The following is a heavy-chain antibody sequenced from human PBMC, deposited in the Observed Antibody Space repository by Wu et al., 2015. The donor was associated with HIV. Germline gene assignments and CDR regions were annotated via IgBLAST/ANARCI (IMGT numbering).Heavy chain of an antibody. CDR3: ARSGIAARPFDY. Sequence: QVHLVQSGPEVKKPGSSVKVSCQASGGSFSDYAISWVRQAPGQGLEWMGGIIPIFGTANYAQKFQGRVTITADESTSTAYMELSSLRSEDTAVYYCARSGIAARPFDYWGQGTLVTVSS. CDR1: GGSFSDYA. D-gene: IGHD6-6*01. J-gene: IGHJ4*02. CDR2: IIPIFGTA. V-gene: IGHV1-69*13.